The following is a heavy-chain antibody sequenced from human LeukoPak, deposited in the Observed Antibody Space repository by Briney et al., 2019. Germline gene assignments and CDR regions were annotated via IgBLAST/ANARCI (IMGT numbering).Heavy chain of an antibody. V-gene: IGHV4-39*07. CDR1: GGSISTSNYY. Sequence: SETLSLTCTVSGGSISTSNYYWGWIRQPPGKGLEWIGNIFYSGSTYYSPSLRSRVTISLDTSKNHFSLKLNSVTAADTAVYYCAKPSNYYGSATDAFDFWGQGTMVTVSS. CDR2: IFYSGST. D-gene: IGHD3-10*01. CDR3: AKPSNYYGSATDAFDF. J-gene: IGHJ3*01.